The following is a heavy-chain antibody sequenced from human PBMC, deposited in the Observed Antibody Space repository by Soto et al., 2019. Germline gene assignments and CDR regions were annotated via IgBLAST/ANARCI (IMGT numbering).Heavy chain of an antibody. CDR1: EFTFSSYA. D-gene: IGHD1-26*01. J-gene: IGHJ6*02. V-gene: IGHV3-23*01. CDR2: ISGSGSSI. Sequence: GGSLRLSCAASEFTFSSYAINWVRQAPGKGLEWVSSISGSGSSIYYADSVRGRFTISRDNSKNTLYLQMNSLRAEDTAIYYCARTASGGASTWPYYYFGMDLWSQGSTVTVSS. CDR3: ARTASGGASTWPYYYFGMDL.